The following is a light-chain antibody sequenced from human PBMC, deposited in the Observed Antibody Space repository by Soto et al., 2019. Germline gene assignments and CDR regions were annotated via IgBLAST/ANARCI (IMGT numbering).Light chain of an antibody. V-gene: IGKV3-15*01. J-gene: IGKJ1*01. CDR2: RAS. CDR3: QQYDNWPPWT. Sequence: EIVMTQSPATLSVSPGGRATLSCRASQSVSSNLAWYQQKPGQAPRLLIYRASTRATGIPARFSGSGSGTAFTLTIGSLQSEDSAVYYCQQYDNWPPWTFGKGTKVEI. CDR1: QSVSSN.